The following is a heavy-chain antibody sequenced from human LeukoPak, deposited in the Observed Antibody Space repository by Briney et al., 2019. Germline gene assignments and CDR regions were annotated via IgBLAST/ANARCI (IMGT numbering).Heavy chain of an antibody. Sequence: SETLSLTCSVSGGSLSPYYWSWIRQPPGGGLEWLGEINQSGSTNYNPSLKSRVTISVEKFKNQFSLEVTSVTAADTAIYYCATLGGLYYESHGYPDFDHWGQGTLVTVSS. CDR3: ATLGGLYYESHGYPDFDH. D-gene: IGHD3-22*01. CDR1: GGSLSPYY. CDR2: INQSGST. J-gene: IGHJ4*02. V-gene: IGHV4-34*01.